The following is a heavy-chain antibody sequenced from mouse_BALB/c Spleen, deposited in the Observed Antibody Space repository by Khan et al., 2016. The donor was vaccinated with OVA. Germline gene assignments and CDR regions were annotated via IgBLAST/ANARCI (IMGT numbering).Heavy chain of an antibody. CDR2: ISYSGGT. CDR3: ARGNYYGYYFDY. Sequence: EVQPVESGPGLVKPSQSLSLTCTVTGYSITSGYAWNWIRQFPGNKLEWMGYISYSGGTSYNPSLKSRISITRDTSKNQFFLQLNSVTTEDTATDYCARGNYYGYYFDYWGQGTTLTVSS. J-gene: IGHJ2*01. D-gene: IGHD1-1*01. V-gene: IGHV3-2*02. CDR1: GYSITSGYA.